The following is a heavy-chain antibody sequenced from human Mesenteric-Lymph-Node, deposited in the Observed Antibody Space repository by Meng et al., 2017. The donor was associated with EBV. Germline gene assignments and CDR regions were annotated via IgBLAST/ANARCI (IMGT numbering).Heavy chain of an antibody. V-gene: IGHV1-18*01. Sequence: VQLVQSGGEVKKPGAPVRVSCKASGYTFANFGITWVRQAPGQGLEWMGWISAYNANTDYAQTLQGRVTMTKDTSTSTAYMDLRSLRPDDTAVYYCARISDYDSSGLDYWGQGTLVTVSS. CDR3: ARISDYDSSGLDY. CDR2: ISAYNANT. D-gene: IGHD3-22*01. J-gene: IGHJ4*02. CDR1: GYTFANFG.